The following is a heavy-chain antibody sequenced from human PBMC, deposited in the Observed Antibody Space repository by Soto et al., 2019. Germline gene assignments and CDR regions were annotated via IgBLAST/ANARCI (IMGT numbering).Heavy chain of an antibody. Sequence: KASETLSLTCIVSGGSISSSTYYWGWIRQPPGRGLEWIGKIYYSGSTYYNPSLKSRLTISVDTSKNQFSLRLSSVSAADTAVYYCVRDGGGYYQDYWGQGALVTVSS. J-gene: IGHJ4*02. D-gene: IGHD3-22*01. CDR3: VRDGGGYYQDY. CDR2: IYYSGST. V-gene: IGHV4-39*01. CDR1: GGSISSSTYY.